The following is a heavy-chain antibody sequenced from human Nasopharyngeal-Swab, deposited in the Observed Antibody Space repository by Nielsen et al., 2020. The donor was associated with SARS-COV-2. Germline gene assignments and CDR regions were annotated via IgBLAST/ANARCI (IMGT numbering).Heavy chain of an antibody. J-gene: IGHJ6*03. V-gene: IGHV3-66*01. Sequence: GRSLRLSWAASGFTVSSNYMSWVRQAPGKGLEWVSVIYSGGSTYYADSVKGRFTISRDNSKNTLYLQMNSLRAEDTAVYYCAGSSFDYYYYYMDVWGKGTTVTVSS. CDR2: IYSGGST. CDR3: AGSSFDYYYYYMDV. D-gene: IGHD6-13*01. CDR1: GFTVSSNY.